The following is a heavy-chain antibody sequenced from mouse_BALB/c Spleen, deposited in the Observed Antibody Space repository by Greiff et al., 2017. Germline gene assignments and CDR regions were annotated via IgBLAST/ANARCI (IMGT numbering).Heavy chain of an antibody. Sequence: EVQLQQSGPELVKPGASVKISCKASGYTFTDYNMHWVKQSHGKSLEWIGYIYPYNGGTGYNQKFKSKATLTVDNSSSTAYMELRSLTSEDSAVYYCARGYYDYDGYYYAMDYWGQGTSVTVSS. CDR1: GYTFTDYN. CDR3: ARGYYDYDGYYYAMDY. CDR2: IYPYNGGT. D-gene: IGHD2-4*01. J-gene: IGHJ4*01. V-gene: IGHV1S29*02.